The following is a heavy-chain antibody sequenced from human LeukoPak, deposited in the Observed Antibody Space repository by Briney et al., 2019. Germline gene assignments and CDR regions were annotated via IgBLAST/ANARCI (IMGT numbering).Heavy chain of an antibody. V-gene: IGHV4-30-4*01. J-gene: IGHJ4*02. D-gene: IGHD4-17*01. CDR2: IYYSGTT. CDR1: GGSISSGDHY. CDR3: AREGPVTTVNHIDY. Sequence: SQTLSLTRTVSGGSISSGDHYWSWIRQPPGKGLEWFGYIYYSGTTYYNPPLRSRVSISVDTSKNQFSLKLTSVTAADTAVYYCAREGPVTTVNHIDYWGQGTLVSVSS.